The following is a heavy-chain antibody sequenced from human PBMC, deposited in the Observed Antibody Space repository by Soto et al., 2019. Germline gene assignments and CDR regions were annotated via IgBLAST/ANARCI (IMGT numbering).Heavy chain of an antibody. V-gene: IGHV3-48*02. D-gene: IGHD4-4*01. Sequence: GGSLRLSCSASGFTFSSYSMNWVRQAPGKELEWLSYISCSGNTMYYADSVKGRFTIARDNAQKSLYLQLNNLRDDDTSMYYCARDPKSGNQKLYFDYWGQGTLVTVSS. CDR1: GFTFSSYS. J-gene: IGHJ4*02. CDR3: ARDPKSGNQKLYFDY. CDR2: ISCSGNTM.